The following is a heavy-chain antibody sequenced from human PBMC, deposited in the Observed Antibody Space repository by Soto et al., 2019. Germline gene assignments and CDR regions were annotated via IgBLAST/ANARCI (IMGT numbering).Heavy chain of an antibody. V-gene: IGHV4-59*08. J-gene: IGHJ5*02. CDR3: ARHLSDFWFDP. D-gene: IGHD2-21*02. CDR1: GGSISSYY. CDR2: IYYSGST. Sequence: PSETLSLTCTVSGGSISSYYWSWIRQPPGKGLEWIGYIYYSGSTNYNPSLKSRVTISVDTSKNQFSLKLSSVTAADTAVYYCARHLSDFWFDPWGQGTLVTVSS.